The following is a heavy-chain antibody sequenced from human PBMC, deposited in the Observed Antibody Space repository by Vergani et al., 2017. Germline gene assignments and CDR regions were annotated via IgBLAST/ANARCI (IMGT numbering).Heavy chain of an antibody. CDR2: IYTSGST. CDR1: GGSISSYY. Sequence: QVQLQESGPGLVKPSETLSLTCTVSGGSISSYYWSWIRQPAGKGLEWIGRIYTSGSTNYNPSLTSRVTMAVDTSKNQLSLKLSSVTAADTAVYYCATGYYDFWSGYNLGAFDIWGQGTMVTVSS. V-gene: IGHV4-4*07. CDR3: ATGYYDFWSGYNLGAFDI. J-gene: IGHJ3*02. D-gene: IGHD3-3*01.